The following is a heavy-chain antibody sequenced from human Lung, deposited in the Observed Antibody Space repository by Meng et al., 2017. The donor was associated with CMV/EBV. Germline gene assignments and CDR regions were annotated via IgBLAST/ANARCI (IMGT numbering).Heavy chain of an antibody. V-gene: IGHV4-4*02. CDR3: LRRSGGSV. CDR2: IPHRGSS. Sequence: DSSHRRGQPAETLSLTCAVSGDSITNHNWWAWVRQPPGKGLEWIGEIPHRGSSAYNPSLKSRVSMSIDKSKNQFSLKLTSVTAADTAVYHCLRRSGGSVWGQGTLVTVSS. CDR1: GDSITNHNW. D-gene: IGHD3-10*01. J-gene: IGHJ1*01.